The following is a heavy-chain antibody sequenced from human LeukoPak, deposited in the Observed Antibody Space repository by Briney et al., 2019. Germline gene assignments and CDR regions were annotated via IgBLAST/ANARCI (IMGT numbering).Heavy chain of an antibody. J-gene: IGHJ4*02. CDR2: VGGSDGST. CDR3: AKVGGGRIAAAGSHY. V-gene: IGHV3-23*01. Sequence: GGSLRLSCAASEFTFSGYAMTWVRQAPGKGLEWVSGVGGSDGSTFYADSVKGRFTISRDNSKNTLYLQMNSLRVEDTAVYYCAKVGGGRIAAAGSHYWGQGTLVTVSS. D-gene: IGHD6-13*01. CDR1: EFTFSGYA.